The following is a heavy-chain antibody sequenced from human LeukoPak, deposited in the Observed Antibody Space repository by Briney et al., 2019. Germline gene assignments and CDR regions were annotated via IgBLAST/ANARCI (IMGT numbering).Heavy chain of an antibody. CDR1: GGSISSSSHY. CDR2: VYYSGST. D-gene: IGHD3-10*01. CDR3: AREPRSGSYSDYYYMDV. V-gene: IGHV4-39*07. Sequence: SETLSLTCTVSGGSISSSSHYWDWIRQPPGKGLEWIGTVYYSGSTYYNPSLKSRVTISVDTSKNQFSLKLSSVTAADTAVYYCAREPRSGSYSDYYYMDVWGKGTTVTVSS. J-gene: IGHJ6*03.